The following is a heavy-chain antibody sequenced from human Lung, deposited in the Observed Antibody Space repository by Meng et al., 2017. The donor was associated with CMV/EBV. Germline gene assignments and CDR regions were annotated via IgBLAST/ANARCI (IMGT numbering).Heavy chain of an antibody. CDR1: GFTSSSFD. Sequence: GESLKISCAASGFTSSSFDMSWVRQAPGKGLEWVSTVSDTHGDTYYADSVKGRFTISRDNSKSTLYLQMNSLRADDTARYYCARLAARGYWGQGTLVTVSS. J-gene: IGHJ4*02. CDR2: VSDTHGDT. CDR3: ARLAARGY. V-gene: IGHV3-23*01. D-gene: IGHD6-6*01.